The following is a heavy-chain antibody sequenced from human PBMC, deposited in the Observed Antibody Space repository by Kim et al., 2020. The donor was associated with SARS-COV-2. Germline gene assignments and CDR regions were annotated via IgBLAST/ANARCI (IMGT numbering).Heavy chain of an antibody. V-gene: IGHV4-39*07. J-gene: IGHJ5*02. CDR3: ARDRGQTSAGTPFDH. CDR1: GGSIGTAGYY. D-gene: IGHD6-13*01. CDR2: IYYRGNT. Sequence: SETLSLTCIVSGGSIGTAGYYWAWLRQPPGQGLEWIANIYYRGNTYYNAALRSRLTISLDRPTNQISLEVTSMTAADTADYYCARDRGQTSAGTPFDHWG.